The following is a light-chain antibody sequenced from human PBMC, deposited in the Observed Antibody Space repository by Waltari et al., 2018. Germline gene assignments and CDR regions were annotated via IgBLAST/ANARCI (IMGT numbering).Light chain of an antibody. Sequence: EIVLTQSPGTLSLSPGERATLASRACQRVSRTLAWYQQKAGQAPRLLIYDAYSRATVNPDIISRSGCGTAFRLTISRLSTEDCAVYYCQKYEIHPATFGQGTRVEIK. J-gene: IGKJ1*01. V-gene: IGKV3-20*01. CDR1: QRVSRT. CDR2: DAY. CDR3: QKYEIHPAT.